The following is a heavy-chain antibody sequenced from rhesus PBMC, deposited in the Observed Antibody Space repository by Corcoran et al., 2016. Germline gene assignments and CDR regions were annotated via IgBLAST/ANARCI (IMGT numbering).Heavy chain of an antibody. CDR3: VPGIANP. J-gene: IGHJ4*01. Sequence: EEKMVESGGGLVKTGGYVSSSWSGSGFTLMAQYRSWVSPAPGKGLKWVGFIRSKAYGGTAEYASSVKGKFTISRDDSKSIAYLQMNSLKTEDTAVYYCVPGIANPWGQGVLVTVSS. V-gene: IGHV3-184*01. D-gene: IGHD6-13*01. CDR1: GFTLMAQY. CDR2: IRSKAYGGTA.